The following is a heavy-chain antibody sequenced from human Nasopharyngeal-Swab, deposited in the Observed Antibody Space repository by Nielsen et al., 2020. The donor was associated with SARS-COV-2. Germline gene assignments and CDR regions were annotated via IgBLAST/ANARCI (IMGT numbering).Heavy chain of an antibody. D-gene: IGHD6-13*01. CDR1: GFTFSSYW. CDR2: IKQDGSEK. Sequence: GESLKISCAASGFTFSSYWMSWVRQAPGKGLEWVANIKQDGSEKYYVDSVKGRFTISRDNAKNSLYLQMNSLRAEDTAVYHCARDSFSRVGAAGSSHYYYYGMDVWGQGTTVTVSS. J-gene: IGHJ6*02. V-gene: IGHV3-7*01. CDR3: ARDSFSRVGAAGSSHYYYYGMDV.